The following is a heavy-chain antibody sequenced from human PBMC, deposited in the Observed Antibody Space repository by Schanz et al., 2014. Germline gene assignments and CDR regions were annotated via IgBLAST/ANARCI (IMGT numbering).Heavy chain of an antibody. CDR1: GFSFSGFA. D-gene: IGHD6-19*01. V-gene: IGHV3-30*04. J-gene: IGHJ3*02. Sequence: QVQLEESGGGVVQPGGSLRLSCVASGFSFSGFAVHWVRQAPGKGLEWVSIVSHDGFTKHYADSVRDRFTLSRDNSKNTVYLQMNSLRAEDTALYFCATDYSGGGCHIRGQGTMVTVSS. CDR2: VSHDGFTK. CDR3: ATDYSGGGCHI.